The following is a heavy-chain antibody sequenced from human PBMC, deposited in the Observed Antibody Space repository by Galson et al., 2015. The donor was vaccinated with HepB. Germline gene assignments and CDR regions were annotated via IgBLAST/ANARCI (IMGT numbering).Heavy chain of an antibody. CDR2: INPDGGRT. J-gene: IGHJ5*02. D-gene: IGHD3-3*01. V-gene: IGHV1-46*01. CDR1: GYTFTHYY. CDR3: AVSKVFWSANYFT. Sequence: SVKVSCKASGYTFTHYYLHWVRQAPGRGLEWMGIINPDGGRTSYPQKFQGRISMTRDTSTNTVYMDLNNLNSDDTAVYYCAVSKVFWSANYFTWGQGSLVIVSS.